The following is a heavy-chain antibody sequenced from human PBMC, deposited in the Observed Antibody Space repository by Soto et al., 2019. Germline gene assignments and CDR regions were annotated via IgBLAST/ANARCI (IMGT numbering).Heavy chain of an antibody. J-gene: IGHJ4*02. CDR1: GGSISSGPYA. D-gene: IGHD2-15*01. CDR3: AATPRY. CDR2: ISHTGET. V-gene: IGHV4-30-2*01. Sequence: SETLSLTCAVSGGSISSGPYAWNWIRQPPGKGLEWIGYISHTGETYYNPSLKSRVTISVDRSENQFSLKLSSVTAADTAVYYCAATPRYWGQGTLVTVSS.